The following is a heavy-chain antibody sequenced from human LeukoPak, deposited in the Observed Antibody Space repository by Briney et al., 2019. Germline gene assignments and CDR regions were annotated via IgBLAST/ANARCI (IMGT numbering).Heavy chain of an antibody. CDR1: GGSISSSSYY. J-gene: IGHJ4*02. D-gene: IGHD2-15*01. V-gene: IGHV4-39*01. Sequence: PSETLSLTCTVSGGSISSSSYYWGWIRQPPGKGLEWIGSIYYSGSTYYNPSLKSRVTISVDTSKNQFSLKLSSVTAADTAVYYCARLDLYCSGGSCYPWYFDYWGQGTLVTVSS. CDR2: IYYSGST. CDR3: ARLDLYCSGGSCYPWYFDY.